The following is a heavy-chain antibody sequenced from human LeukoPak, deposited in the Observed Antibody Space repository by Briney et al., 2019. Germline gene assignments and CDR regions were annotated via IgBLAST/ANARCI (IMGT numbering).Heavy chain of an antibody. CDR2: VDPEDGET. D-gene: IGHD6-19*01. V-gene: IGHV1-69-2*01. CDR3: ATEEIRQWLVRNDY. Sequence: ASVKVSCKVSGYTFTDYYIHWVQQAPGKGLEWMGLVDPEDGETIYAEKFQGRVTITADTSTDTAYMELSSLRSEDTAVYYCATEEIRQWLVRNDYWGQGTLVTVSS. J-gene: IGHJ4*02. CDR1: GYTFTDYY.